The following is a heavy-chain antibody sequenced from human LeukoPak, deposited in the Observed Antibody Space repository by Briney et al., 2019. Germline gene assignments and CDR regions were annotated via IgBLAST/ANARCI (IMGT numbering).Heavy chain of an antibody. J-gene: IGHJ4*02. Sequence: GGSLKLSCAASGFTFNDYWMSWVRQAPGKGLEWVANIKPDGSEKYYVDSVKGRFTISRDNARNSLYLQMNSLGAEDTAVYYCARRGRPDYWGQGTLVTVSS. CDR2: IKPDGSEK. V-gene: IGHV3-7*01. D-gene: IGHD6-6*01. CDR3: ARRGRPDY. CDR1: GFTFNDYW.